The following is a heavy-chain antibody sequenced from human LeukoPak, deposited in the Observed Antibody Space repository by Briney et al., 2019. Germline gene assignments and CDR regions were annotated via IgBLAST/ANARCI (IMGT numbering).Heavy chain of an antibody. Sequence: SETLSLTCTVSGGSISSYYWSWIRQPAGKGLEWIGRFYNSESINYNPSLKSRVTMSIDTSKNQFSLKLSSVTAADTAVYYCARFYWTDYFDFWGQGTLVTVSS. V-gene: IGHV4-4*07. D-gene: IGHD3-9*01. CDR3: ARFYWTDYFDF. J-gene: IGHJ4*02. CDR2: FYNSESI. CDR1: GGSISSYY.